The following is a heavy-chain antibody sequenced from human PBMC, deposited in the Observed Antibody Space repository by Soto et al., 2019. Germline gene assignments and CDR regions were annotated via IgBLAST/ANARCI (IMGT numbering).Heavy chain of an antibody. CDR3: ARVVIVATSYYFDY. CDR2: IRKKANSYTT. D-gene: IGHD5-12*01. V-gene: IGHV3-72*01. CDR1: GFTFSDHY. Sequence: EVQLVESGGGLVQPGGSLRLSCAASGFTFSDHYMDWVRQPPGKGLEWVARIRKKANSYTTEYAASVKGRFTISRDDSKNSLYLQMNSLKTEDTAVYYCARVVIVATSYYFDYWGQGTLVTVSS. J-gene: IGHJ4*02.